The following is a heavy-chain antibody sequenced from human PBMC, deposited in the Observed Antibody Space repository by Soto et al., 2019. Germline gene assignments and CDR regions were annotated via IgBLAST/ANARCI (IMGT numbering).Heavy chain of an antibody. J-gene: IGHJ4*02. Sequence: EVQLLESGGGLAQPGGSLRLSCAASGFTFSNYGMTWVRQAPGKGLEWVSGISGSGTNTFYADAVKGRLAISRNKSMNRLYVLINSLMAESPAVYYSSKVVDSLTREVVIINFDYWGQGALVTVAS. CDR2: ISGSGTNT. D-gene: IGHD3-3*01. V-gene: IGHV3-23*01. CDR1: GFTFSNYG. CDR3: SKVVDSLTREVVIINFDY.